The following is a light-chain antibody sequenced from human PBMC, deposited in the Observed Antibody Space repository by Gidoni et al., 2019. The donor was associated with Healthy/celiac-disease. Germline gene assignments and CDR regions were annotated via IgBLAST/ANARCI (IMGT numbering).Light chain of an antibody. Sequence: DIQLTQSPSSLSASVGDRVTITCRASQGISNYLAWYQQKPGKVPKLLTYAASTLQSGVPSRFSGSGSGTDFTLTISSLQPEDVATYYCQKYNSALFTFGPXTKVDIK. V-gene: IGKV1-27*01. CDR1: QGISNY. CDR2: AAS. CDR3: QKYNSALFT. J-gene: IGKJ3*01.